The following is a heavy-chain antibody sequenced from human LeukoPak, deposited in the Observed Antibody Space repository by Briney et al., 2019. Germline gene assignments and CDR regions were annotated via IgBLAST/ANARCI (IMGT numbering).Heavy chain of an antibody. CDR2: IKQDGSEK. Sequence: GGSLRLSCAASGFTFSSYWMSWVRQAPGKGLEWVANIKQDGSEKYYVDSVKGRFTISRDNAKNSLYLQMNSLRAEDTAVYYCARDRSGVAGPIFDYWGQGTLVTVSS. D-gene: IGHD6-19*01. CDR3: ARDRSGVAGPIFDY. J-gene: IGHJ4*02. V-gene: IGHV3-7*01. CDR1: GFTFSSYW.